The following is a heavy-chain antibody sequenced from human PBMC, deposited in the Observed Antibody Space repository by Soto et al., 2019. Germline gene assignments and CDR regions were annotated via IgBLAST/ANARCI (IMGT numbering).Heavy chain of an antibody. CDR1: GFTFSSYG. V-gene: IGHV3-30*18. Sequence: GGSLRLSCAASGFTFSSYGMHWVRQAPGKGLEWVAVISYDGSNKYYADSVKGRFTISRDNSKNTLYLQMNSLRAEDTAVYYCAKEREDIVLMVYANPRNYYYYMDVWGKGTTVTVSS. CDR3: AKEREDIVLMVYANPRNYYYYMDV. D-gene: IGHD2-8*01. CDR2: ISYDGSNK. J-gene: IGHJ6*03.